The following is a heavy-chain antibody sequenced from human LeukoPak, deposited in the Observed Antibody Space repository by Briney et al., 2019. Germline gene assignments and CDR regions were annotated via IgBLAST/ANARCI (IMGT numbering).Heavy chain of an antibody. V-gene: IGHV3-23*01. CDR1: GFTFSNYA. J-gene: IGHJ4*02. Sequence: GGSLRLSCAASGFTFSNYAMTWVRQAPGKGLEWVSSISGGGDNTYYADSVKGRFTISRDISRNTLCLQMNSLRAEDTAVYFCAKGDGPFDYWGQGALVTVSS. D-gene: IGHD2-21*02. CDR3: AKGDGPFDY. CDR2: ISGGGDNT.